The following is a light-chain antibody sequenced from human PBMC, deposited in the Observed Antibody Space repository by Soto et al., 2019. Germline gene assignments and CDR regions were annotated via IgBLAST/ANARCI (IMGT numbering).Light chain of an antibody. V-gene: IGLV1-44*01. Sequence: VLTQPPSASGTPGQRVTISCSGSSSNIGSNTVNWYQQLPGTAPKLLIYSNNQRPSGVPDRFSGSKSGPSASLAISGLQSEDEADYYCAAWDDSLNGVVFGGGTKLTVL. CDR3: AAWDDSLNGVV. CDR2: SNN. J-gene: IGLJ2*01. CDR1: SSNIGSNT.